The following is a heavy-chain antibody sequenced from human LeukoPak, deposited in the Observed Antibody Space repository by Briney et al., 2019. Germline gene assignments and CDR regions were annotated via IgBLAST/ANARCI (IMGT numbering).Heavy chain of an antibody. CDR1: GYTFNSYG. J-gene: IGHJ5*02. CDR2: ISGYNGNT. CDR3: ARDEGYCSGNRCYSRWFDP. D-gene: IGHD2-15*01. V-gene: IGHV1-18*01. Sequence: ASVKVSCKASGYTFNSYGISWVRQAPGQGLEWMGWISGYNGNTNYAQKVQGRVTMITDTSTSTAYMELRSLRSDDTAVYYCARDEGYCSGNRCYSRWFDPWGQGTLVTVSS.